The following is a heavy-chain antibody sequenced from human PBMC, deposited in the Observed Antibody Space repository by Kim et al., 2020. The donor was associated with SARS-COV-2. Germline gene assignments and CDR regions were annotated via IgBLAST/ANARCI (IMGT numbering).Heavy chain of an antibody. D-gene: IGHD6-6*01. CDR3: ARRDSSSMFNAFDI. V-gene: IGHV5-51*01. J-gene: IGHJ3*02. Sequence: SPSFQGQVTISADKSISTAYLQWSSRKASDTAMYYCARRDSSSMFNAFDIWGQGTMVTVSS.